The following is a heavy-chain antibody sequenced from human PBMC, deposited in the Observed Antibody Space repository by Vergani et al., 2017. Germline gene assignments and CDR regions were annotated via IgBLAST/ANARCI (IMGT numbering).Heavy chain of an antibody. CDR2: ISGSGGST. J-gene: IGHJ5*02. V-gene: IGHV3-23*01. Sequence: EVPLLESGGGLVQPGGSLRLSCAASGFTFSSYAMSWVRQAPGKGLEWVSAISGSGGSTDYADSVKGRFTLSRDNSQNTLYLQMNSLRAEDTAVYYCAGDMGLGATAKNWFDPWGQGTLVTVSS. CDR3: AGDMGLGATAKNWFDP. CDR1: GFTFSSYA. D-gene: IGHD4/OR15-4a*01.